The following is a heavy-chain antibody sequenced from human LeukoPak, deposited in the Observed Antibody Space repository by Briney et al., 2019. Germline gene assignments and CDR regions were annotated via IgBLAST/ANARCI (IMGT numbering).Heavy chain of an antibody. D-gene: IGHD2-21*02. CDR1: GYSFPSYW. J-gene: IGHJ5*02. Sequence: GESLKISCKGSGYSFPSYWIGWVRQMPGKGLECMGVIYLGDSDTRYSPSFQGQVTISAAESISTAYLQWSSLKASDTAMYYCARLPYCGGDCYPNWFDPWGQGTLVTVSS. V-gene: IGHV5-51*01. CDR3: ARLPYCGGDCYPNWFDP. CDR2: IYLGDSDT.